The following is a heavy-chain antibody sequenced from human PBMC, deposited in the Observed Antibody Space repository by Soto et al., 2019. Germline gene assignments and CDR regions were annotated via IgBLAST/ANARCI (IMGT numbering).Heavy chain of an antibody. CDR1: GFTFSSYG. Sequence: GGSLRLSCAASGFTFSSYGMHWVRQAPGKGLEWVAVISYDGSNKYYADSVKGRFTISRDNSKNTLYLQMNSLRAEDMAVYYCAKVPFTVTGLYYYYGMDVWGQGTTVTVSS. CDR2: ISYDGSNK. J-gene: IGHJ6*02. D-gene: IGHD4-4*01. V-gene: IGHV3-30*18. CDR3: AKVPFTVTGLYYYYGMDV.